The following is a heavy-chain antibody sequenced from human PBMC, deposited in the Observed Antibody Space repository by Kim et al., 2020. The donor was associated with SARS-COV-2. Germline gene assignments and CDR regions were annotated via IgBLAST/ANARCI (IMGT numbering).Heavy chain of an antibody. CDR3: ARDYYDSSGYYVFDY. Sequence: GGSLRLSCAASGFTVSSNYMSWVRQAPGKGLEWVSVIYSGGSTYYADYVKDRFTSSRDNSKNTLYLQMNSLRTEETAVYYCARDYYDSSGYYVFDYWGQGTLVTVSS. D-gene: IGHD3-22*01. J-gene: IGHJ4*01. CDR1: GFTVSSNY. CDR2: IYSGGST. V-gene: IGHV3-53*01.